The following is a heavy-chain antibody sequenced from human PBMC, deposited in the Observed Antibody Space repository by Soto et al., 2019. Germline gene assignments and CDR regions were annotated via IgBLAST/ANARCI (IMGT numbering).Heavy chain of an antibody. CDR2: INPSGGST. V-gene: IGHV1-46*03. CDR3: ARTMIAAAGHFDY. CDR1: GYTFTTYY. J-gene: IGHJ4*02. D-gene: IGHD6-13*01. Sequence: ASVKVSCKASGYTFTTYYMHWVRQAPGQGLEWMGIINPSGGSTSYAQKFQGRVTMTRDTSTSTVYMELSSLRYEDTAVYYCARTMIAAAGHFDYWGQGTLVTVS.